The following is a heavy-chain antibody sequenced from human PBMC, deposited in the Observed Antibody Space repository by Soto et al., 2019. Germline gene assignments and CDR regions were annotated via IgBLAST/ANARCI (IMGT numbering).Heavy chain of an antibody. CDR2: ISYDGSNK. Sequence: GGSLRLSCAASGFTFSSYGMHWVRQAPGKGLEWVAVISYDGSNKYYADSLKGRFTISRDNSKNTLYLQMNSLRAEDTAVYYCAKDGYCSSTSCYGTHYYYYYGMDVWGQGTTVTVSS. V-gene: IGHV3-30*18. D-gene: IGHD2-2*03. CDR1: GFTFSSYG. J-gene: IGHJ6*02. CDR3: AKDGYCSSTSCYGTHYYYYYGMDV.